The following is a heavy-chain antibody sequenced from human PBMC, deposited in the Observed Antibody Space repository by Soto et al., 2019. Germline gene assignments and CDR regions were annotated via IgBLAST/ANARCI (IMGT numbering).Heavy chain of an antibody. CDR2: ISGSGGST. CDR1: GFTFSSYA. J-gene: IGHJ4*02. V-gene: IGHV3-23*01. Sequence: GGSLRLSCAASGFTFSSYAMSWVRQAPGKGLEWVSAISGSGGSTYYADSVKGRFTISRDNSKNTLYLQMNSLRAEDTAVYYCAKYDCSSTSCNHGYWGQGTLVTVSS. D-gene: IGHD2-2*01. CDR3: AKYDCSSTSCNHGY.